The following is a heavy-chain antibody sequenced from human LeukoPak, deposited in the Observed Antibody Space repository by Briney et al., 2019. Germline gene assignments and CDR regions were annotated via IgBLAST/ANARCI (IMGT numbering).Heavy chain of an antibody. CDR2: INPNSDDT. D-gene: IGHD3-22*01. CDR3: ARLDTSGYYYYGMDV. J-gene: IGHJ6*02. Sequence: ASVKVSCKASGHTFIGYYIHWVRQAPGQGLEWMGWINPNSDDTNYAQKFQGRVTMTRDTSISTAYMELSGLRSDDTAMYYCARLDTSGYYYYGMDVWGQGTTVTVSS. V-gene: IGHV1-2*02. CDR1: GHTFIGYY.